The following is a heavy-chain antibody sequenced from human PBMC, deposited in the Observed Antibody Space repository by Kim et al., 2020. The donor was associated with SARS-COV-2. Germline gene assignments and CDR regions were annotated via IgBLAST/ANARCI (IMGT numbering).Heavy chain of an antibody. Sequence: GGSLRLSCAASGFTFSNAWMSWVRQAPGKGLEWVGRIKSKTDGETTVDAATVKGRFTITRDDSTNTLHLQMNSLKSEDTAVYYCASQRGGSSKYCFDYWGQGTLVTVSS. V-gene: IGHV3-15*01. D-gene: IGHD6-6*01. J-gene: IGHJ4*02. CDR3: ASQRGGSSKYCFDY. CDR2: IKSKTDGETT. CDR1: GFTFSNAW.